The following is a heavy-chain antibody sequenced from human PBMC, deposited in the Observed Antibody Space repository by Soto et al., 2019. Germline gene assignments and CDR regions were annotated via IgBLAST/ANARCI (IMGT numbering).Heavy chain of an antibody. CDR1: GFTFSDYA. Sequence: VQLVESGGGVVQPGRSLRLSCAASGFTFSDYAMHWVRQAPGKGLEWVAVVSHDGRKTHYADSVKGRFTISRDSSKNTVSLALTRLRAEDTAVYYCAKGGRQWLVTSDFPYWGPGALVTVSS. CDR2: VSHDGRKT. CDR3: AKGGRQWLVTSDFPY. J-gene: IGHJ4*02. D-gene: IGHD6-19*01. V-gene: IGHV3-30*18.